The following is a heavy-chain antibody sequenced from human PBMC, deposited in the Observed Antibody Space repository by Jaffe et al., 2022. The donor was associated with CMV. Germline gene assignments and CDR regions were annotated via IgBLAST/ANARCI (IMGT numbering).Heavy chain of an antibody. CDR1: GGSISSSSYY. Sequence: QLQLQESGPGLVKPSETLSLTCTVSGGSISSSSYYWGWIRQPPGKGLEWIGSIYYSGSTYYNPSLKSRVTISVDTSKNQFSLKLSSVTAADTAVYYCARLNYGSGHNWFDPWGQGTLVTVSS. J-gene: IGHJ5*02. V-gene: IGHV4-39*01. CDR2: IYYSGST. CDR3: ARLNYGSGHNWFDP. D-gene: IGHD3-10*01.